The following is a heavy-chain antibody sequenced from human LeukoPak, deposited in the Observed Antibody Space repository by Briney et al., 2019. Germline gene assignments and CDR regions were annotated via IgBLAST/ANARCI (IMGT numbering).Heavy chain of an antibody. CDR1: GYTLTELS. CDR3: ATPHNYGDYGSFDY. D-gene: IGHD4-17*01. Sequence: ASVKVSCKVSGYTLTELSMHWVRRAPGKGLEWMGGFDPEDGETIYAQKFQGRVTMTEDTSTDTAYMELSSLRSEDTAVYYCATPHNYGDYGSFDYWGQGTLVTVSS. V-gene: IGHV1-24*01. J-gene: IGHJ4*02. CDR2: FDPEDGET.